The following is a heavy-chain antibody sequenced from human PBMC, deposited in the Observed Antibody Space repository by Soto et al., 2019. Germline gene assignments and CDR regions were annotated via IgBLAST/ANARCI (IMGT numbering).Heavy chain of an antibody. Sequence: VAYTVRIRQAPGKGLEWVGRSRNRVNNLSTAYAASVQGRFIISRDESKNTVYLQMNSLKTDDTAVYYCSRVNPSANSPDYWGQGTLVTGPS. J-gene: IGHJ4*02. D-gene: IGHD2-15*01. CDR3: SRVNPSANSPDY. V-gene: IGHV3-72*01. CDR2: SRNRVNNLST. CDR1: VAY.